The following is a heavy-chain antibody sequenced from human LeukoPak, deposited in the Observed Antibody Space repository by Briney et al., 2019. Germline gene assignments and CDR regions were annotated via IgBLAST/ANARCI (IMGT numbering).Heavy chain of an antibody. D-gene: IGHD4-11*01. CDR2: VGGSGGGA. Sequence: AGGSLRLSCAASGFTFSSYAMTWVRQASWKGLEWVSVVGGSGGGAYYADSVKGRFTISRDISKNTLYLQMNSLRAEDTAVYYCARLTLTKVYWGQGTLVTVSS. CDR3: ARLTLTKVY. CDR1: GFTFSSYA. J-gene: IGHJ4*02. V-gene: IGHV3-23*01.